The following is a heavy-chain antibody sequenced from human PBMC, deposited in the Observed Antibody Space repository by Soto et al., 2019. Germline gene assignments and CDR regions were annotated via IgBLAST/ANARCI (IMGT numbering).Heavy chain of an antibody. D-gene: IGHD3-16*01. CDR3: AKDRVESGLGEVDY. Sequence: GGSLRLSCAASGFTFSTNGMHWVRQAPGKGLEWVAVISYDGSNKYYADSVKGRLTISRDNSKNTLYLQMNSLRAEDTAVYYCAKDRVESGLGEVDYWGQGALVTVSS. V-gene: IGHV3-30*18. CDR1: GFTFSTNG. J-gene: IGHJ4*02. CDR2: ISYDGSNK.